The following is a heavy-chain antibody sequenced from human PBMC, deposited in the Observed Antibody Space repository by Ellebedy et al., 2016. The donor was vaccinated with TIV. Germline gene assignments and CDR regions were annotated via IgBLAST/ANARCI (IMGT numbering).Heavy chain of an antibody. Sequence: SETLSLTCTVSGGSISSYYWSWIRQPPGKGLEWIGEINHSGSTNYNPSLKSRVTISVDTSKNQFSLKLSSVTAADTAVYYCARDGGYYGMDVWGQGTTVTVSS. CDR3: ARDGGYYGMDV. CDR2: INHSGST. J-gene: IGHJ6*02. CDR1: GGSISSYY. V-gene: IGHV4-59*01.